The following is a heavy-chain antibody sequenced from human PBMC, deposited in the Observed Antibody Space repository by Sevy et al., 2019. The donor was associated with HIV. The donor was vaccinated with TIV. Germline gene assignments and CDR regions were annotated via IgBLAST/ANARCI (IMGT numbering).Heavy chain of an antibody. Sequence: GGSLRLSCAASGFTFSSYWMSWVRQAPGKGLEWVANIKQDGSEKYYVDSVKGRFTMSRDNAKNSLYLQMNSLRAEDTAVYYCAREDDFWSGYYPGPGAYWGQGTLVTVSS. V-gene: IGHV3-7*01. J-gene: IGHJ4*02. D-gene: IGHD3-3*01. CDR2: IKQDGSEK. CDR1: GFTFSSYW. CDR3: AREDDFWSGYYPGPGAY.